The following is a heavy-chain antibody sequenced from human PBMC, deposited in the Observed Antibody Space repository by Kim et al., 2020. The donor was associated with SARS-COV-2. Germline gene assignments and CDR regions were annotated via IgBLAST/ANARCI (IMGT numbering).Heavy chain of an antibody. D-gene: IGHD4-17*01. J-gene: IGHJ4*02. V-gene: IGHV3-15*01. Sequence: AAPEKGRFAISRDNSKNTLYLKMNGLKAEDTAVYYCTTDPTTVVRGIHDYWGQGTLVTVSS. CDR3: TTDPTTVVRGIHDY.